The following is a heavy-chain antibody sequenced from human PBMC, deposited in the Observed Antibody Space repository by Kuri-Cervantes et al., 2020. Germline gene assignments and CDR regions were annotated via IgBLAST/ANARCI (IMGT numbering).Heavy chain of an antibody. D-gene: IGHD2-2*01. CDR3: ARQMVLRKTVVVPAVRRAFDI. V-gene: IGHV4-4*02. J-gene: IGHJ3*02. CDR1: GGSISSSNW. Sequence: GSLRLSCAVSGGSISSSNWWSWVRQPTGKGLEWIGEIYHSGSTNYNPSLKSRVTISVDKSKNQFSLKLSSVTAADTAVYYCARQMVLRKTVVVPAVRRAFDIWGQGTMVTVSS. CDR2: IYHSGST.